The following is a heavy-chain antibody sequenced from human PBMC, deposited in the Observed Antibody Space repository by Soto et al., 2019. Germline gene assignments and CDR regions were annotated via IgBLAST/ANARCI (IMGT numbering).Heavy chain of an antibody. D-gene: IGHD2-21*01. V-gene: IGHV1-18*01. Sequence: QVQLVQSGGEVKKPGASVNVSCKTSGYTFTNYGISWVRQAPGQGLEFMGWITTYNGNTNYAQKFQDRVTMTRDTSTSTAYMELRSLRSDDTAMYYCATFLHLRPLGSWGQGTLVTVSS. J-gene: IGHJ4*02. CDR1: GYTFTNYG. CDR3: ATFLHLRPLGS. CDR2: ITTYNGNT.